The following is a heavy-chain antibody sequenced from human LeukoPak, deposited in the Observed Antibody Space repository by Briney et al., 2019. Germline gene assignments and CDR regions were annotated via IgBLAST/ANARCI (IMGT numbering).Heavy chain of an antibody. CDR3: ARVVGYSSSSGRGWFDP. Sequence: SETLSLTCAVSGGPVTNYYWNWIRQPPGKGLEWIGFMYYSGNANYNPSLKSRVTISVDTSKNQFSLKLSSVTAEDTAVYYCARVVGYSSSSGRGWFDPWGQGTLVTVSS. V-gene: IGHV4-59*02. CDR1: GGPVTNYY. CDR2: MYYSGNA. D-gene: IGHD6-6*01. J-gene: IGHJ5*02.